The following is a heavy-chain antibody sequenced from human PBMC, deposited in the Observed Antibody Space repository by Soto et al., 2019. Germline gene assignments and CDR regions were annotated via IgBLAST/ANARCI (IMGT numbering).Heavy chain of an antibody. CDR2: ISYDGSNK. CDR3: ARDQDDPYYYYYGMDV. V-gene: IGHV3-30-3*01. J-gene: IGHJ6*02. CDR1: GFTFSSYA. Sequence: VPLVESGGGVVQPGRSLRLSCAASGFTFSSYAMHWVRQAPGKGLEWVAVISYDGSNKYYADSVKGRFTISRDNSKNTLYLQMNSLRAEDTAVYYCARDQDDPYYYYYGMDVWGQGTTVTVSS. D-gene: IGHD3-3*01.